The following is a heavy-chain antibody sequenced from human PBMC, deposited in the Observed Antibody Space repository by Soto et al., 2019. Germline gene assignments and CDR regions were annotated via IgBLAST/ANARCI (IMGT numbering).Heavy chain of an antibody. D-gene: IGHD2-8*01. J-gene: IGHJ4*02. CDR3: ARDHCTNGVCSFFDY. CDR2: IKQDGSEK. V-gene: IGHV3-7*01. CDR1: GFTFSSYW. Sequence: GGSLRLSCAASGFTFSSYWMSWVRQAPGKGLEWVANIKQDGSEKYYVDSVKGRFTISRDNAKNSLYLQMNSLRAEDTAVYYCARDHCTNGVCSFFDYWGQGTLVTVSS.